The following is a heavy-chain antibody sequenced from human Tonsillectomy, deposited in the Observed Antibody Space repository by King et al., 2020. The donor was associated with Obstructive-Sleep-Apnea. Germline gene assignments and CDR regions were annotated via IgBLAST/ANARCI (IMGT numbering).Heavy chain of an antibody. D-gene: IGHD6-19*01. Sequence: QLVQSGGGLVQPGRSLRLSCAASGFTFDDYAMHWVRQASGKGLEWVSGISWNSGRIGYADSVKGRFTLSRDNAKNSPFLQMNSLRTEDTAFYYCAKDLSSGWYGPVDYWGQGTLVTVSS. J-gene: IGHJ4*02. V-gene: IGHV3-9*01. CDR1: GFTFDDYA. CDR2: ISWNSGRI. CDR3: AKDLSSGWYGPVDY.